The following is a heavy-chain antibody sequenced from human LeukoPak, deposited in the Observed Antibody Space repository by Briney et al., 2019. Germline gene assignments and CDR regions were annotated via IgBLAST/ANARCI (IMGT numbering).Heavy chain of an antibody. CDR1: GFTFTNYY. CDR3: ARGASLVYCGCDCHNALDY. Sequence: ASVKVSCKASGFTFTNYYMHWVRQAPGQGLEWMGIINPSGTTTTYAQKFQGRVTMTRDMSTSTVYMELSSLRSEDTAVYYCARGASLVYCGCDCHNALDYWGQGTLVTVSS. CDR2: INPSGTTT. D-gene: IGHD2-21*02. J-gene: IGHJ4*02. V-gene: IGHV1-46*01.